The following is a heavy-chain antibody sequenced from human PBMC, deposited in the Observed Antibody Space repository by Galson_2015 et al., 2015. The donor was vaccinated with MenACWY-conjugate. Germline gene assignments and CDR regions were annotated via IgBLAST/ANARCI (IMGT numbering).Heavy chain of an antibody. Sequence: SVKVSCKASGYTFYLYGISWVRQAPGRGLEWMAWISANNGATNYAQNIQGRLTMTTDTSTSTAYMELRSLRSDDTAVCYCVRGESYANYPDYWGQGTLVTVSS. J-gene: IGHJ4*02. CDR3: VRGESYANYPDY. D-gene: IGHD3-10*01. CDR2: ISANNGAT. V-gene: IGHV1-18*01. CDR1: GYTFYLYG.